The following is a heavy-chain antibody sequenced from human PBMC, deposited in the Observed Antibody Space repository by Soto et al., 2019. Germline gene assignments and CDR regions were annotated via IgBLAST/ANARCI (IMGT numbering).Heavy chain of an antibody. D-gene: IGHD3-3*01. V-gene: IGHV4-4*07. J-gene: IGHJ5*02. Sequence: PSETLSLTCTVTGGAISGYYWTWIRQSAGEGLEWIGRIYSSGSTNYNPSLKSRVTISLDTSMNHFSLSLSSVTAADTAVYYCARGQRFSDWFDPWGQGTLVTVS. CDR3: ARGQRFSDWFDP. CDR2: IYSSGST. CDR1: GGAISGYY.